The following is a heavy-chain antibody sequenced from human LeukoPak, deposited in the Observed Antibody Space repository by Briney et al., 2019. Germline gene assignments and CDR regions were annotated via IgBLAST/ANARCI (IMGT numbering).Heavy chain of an antibody. J-gene: IGHJ4*02. Sequence: SVKVSCKASGGTFSSYAISWVRQAPGQGLEWMGGIIPIFGTANYAQKFQGRVTITADESTSTAYMGLSSLRSEDTAVYYCARGTEPRYQLLLFWGQGTLVTVSS. CDR2: IIPIFGTA. V-gene: IGHV1-69*13. CDR1: GGTFSSYA. CDR3: ARGTEPRYQLLLF. D-gene: IGHD2-2*01.